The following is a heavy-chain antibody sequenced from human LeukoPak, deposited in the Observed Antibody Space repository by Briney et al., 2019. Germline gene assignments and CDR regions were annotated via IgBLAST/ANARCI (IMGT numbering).Heavy chain of an antibody. V-gene: IGHV3-7*05. J-gene: IGHJ4*02. CDR1: GFTFSSYW. CDR3: AREYVSSPSPGVDY. CDR2: IKQDGSEK. D-gene: IGHD6-6*01. Sequence: GGSLRLSCAASGFTFSSYWMSWVRQAPGKGLEWVANIKQDGSEKYYVDSVKGRFTISRDNAKNSLYLQMNSLRAEDTAVYYCAREYVSSPSPGVDYWGQGTLVTVSS.